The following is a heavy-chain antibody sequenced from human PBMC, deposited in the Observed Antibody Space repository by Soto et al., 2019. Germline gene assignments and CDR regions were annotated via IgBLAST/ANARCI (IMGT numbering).Heavy chain of an antibody. Sequence: TSETLSLTCTVSGGSISRYYWSWIRQPPGKGLEWIGYIYYSGSTNYNPSLKSRVTISVDTSKNQFSLKMSSVTAADTAVYYCARLATRYYFDYWGQGTLVTVSS. CDR3: ARLATRYYFDY. J-gene: IGHJ4*02. V-gene: IGHV4-59*01. CDR1: GGSISRYY. D-gene: IGHD1-1*01. CDR2: IYYSGST.